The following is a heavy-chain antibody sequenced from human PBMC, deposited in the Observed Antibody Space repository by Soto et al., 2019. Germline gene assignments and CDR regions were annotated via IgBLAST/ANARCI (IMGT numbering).Heavy chain of an antibody. V-gene: IGHV4-31*03. D-gene: IGHD5-12*01. J-gene: IGHJ3*02. CDR2: IYYSGST. CDR3: ARARLRAVYAFDI. Sequence: SETLSLTCTVSGGSVSSGAYYWTWIRQRPGKGLEWIGYIYYSGSTYYSPSLKSRLSISLDTSKNQFSLRLSSVTAAATAMYYCARARLRAVYAFDIWGEGTMVTVSS. CDR1: GGSVSSGAYY.